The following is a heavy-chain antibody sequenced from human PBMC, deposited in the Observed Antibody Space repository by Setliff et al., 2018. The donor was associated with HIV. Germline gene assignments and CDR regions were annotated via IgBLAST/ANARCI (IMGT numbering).Heavy chain of an antibody. V-gene: IGHV4-34*01. CDR2: INHSGST. CDR3: ARGGSWYGKYFQR. J-gene: IGHJ1*01. Sequence: SETLSLTCAVYGESFSGYYWTWIRQSPGKGLEWIGEINHSGSTNYNPSLKSRVTISVDTSKNQFSLKLSSVTAADTAMYYCARGGSWYGKYFQRWGQGTLVTVSS. D-gene: IGHD6-13*01. CDR1: GESFSGYY.